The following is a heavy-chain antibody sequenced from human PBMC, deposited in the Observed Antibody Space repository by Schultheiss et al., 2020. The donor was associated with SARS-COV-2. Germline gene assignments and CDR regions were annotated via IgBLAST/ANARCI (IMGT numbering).Heavy chain of an antibody. CDR3: ARSLGAEYSSGWYYYYYYMDV. CDR2: IFYRGIT. D-gene: IGHD6-19*01. J-gene: IGHJ6*03. CDR1: GDSISSDNYY. Sequence: SQTLSLTCTVSGDSISSDNYYWSWIRQHPGRGLEWIGSIFYRGITYYNPSLQTLVSISLDTSKNQFSLNLRSVTAADTAVYYCARSLGAEYSSGWYYYYYYMDVWGKGTTVTVSS. V-gene: IGHV4-31*01.